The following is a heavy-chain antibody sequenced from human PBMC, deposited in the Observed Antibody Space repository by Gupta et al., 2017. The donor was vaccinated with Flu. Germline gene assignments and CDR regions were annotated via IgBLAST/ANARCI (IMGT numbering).Heavy chain of an antibody. CDR1: IGSSTW. V-gene: IGHV4-4*02. J-gene: IGHJ5*02. D-gene: IGHD3-3*01. CDR2: IYLSGST. CDR3: AGGATSIFGVVDP. Sequence: IGSSTWWGWVRQPPGKGLEWIGEIYLSGSTNYNPSLRSRIIMSLDKSKNQFSLKLSSVTAADTAVYDCAGGATSIFGVVDPWGQGTLVTVTS.